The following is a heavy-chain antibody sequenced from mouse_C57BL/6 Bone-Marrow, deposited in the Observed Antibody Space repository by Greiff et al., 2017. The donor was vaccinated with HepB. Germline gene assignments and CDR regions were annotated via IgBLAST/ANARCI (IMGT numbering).Heavy chain of an antibody. CDR2: IYPGDGDT. J-gene: IGHJ2*01. CDR1: DYAFSSSW. D-gene: IGHD1-1*01. Sequence: VQLQQSGPELVKPGASVKISCKASDYAFSSSWMNWVKQRPGKGLEWIGRIYPGDGDTNYNGKFKGKATLTADKSSSTAYMQLSSLTSEDSAVYFCALITTVVAFDYWGQGTTLTVSS. V-gene: IGHV1-82*01. CDR3: ALITTVVAFDY.